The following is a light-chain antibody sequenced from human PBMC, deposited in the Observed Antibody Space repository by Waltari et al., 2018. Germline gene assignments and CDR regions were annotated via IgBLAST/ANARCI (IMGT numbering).Light chain of an antibody. CDR1: QAISNY. V-gene: IGKV1-27*01. CDR2: AAS. J-gene: IGKJ1*01. CDR3: QKYNSVPWT. Sequence: DIQMTQSPSSLSASVGDRVTITCRASQAISNYLAWYQQNPGRVPKLRIYAASTLQSGVPSRFSGSGSGTDFTLTISSLQPEDVATYYCQKYNSVPWTFGQGTKVEIK.